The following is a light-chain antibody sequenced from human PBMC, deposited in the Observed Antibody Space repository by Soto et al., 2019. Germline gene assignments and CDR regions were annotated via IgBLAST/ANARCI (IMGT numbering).Light chain of an antibody. CDR1: QSVSNF. CDR3: QQRGDWPPIT. CDR2: GAS. Sequence: EIVLTQSPATLSLSPGERATLSCRASQSVSNFLAWFQQKPGQAPRLLIYGASNRATGIPARFSGSGSGTDFTLTISSLEPEDSALYYSQQRGDWPPITFGQGTRLEIK. V-gene: IGKV3-11*01. J-gene: IGKJ5*01.